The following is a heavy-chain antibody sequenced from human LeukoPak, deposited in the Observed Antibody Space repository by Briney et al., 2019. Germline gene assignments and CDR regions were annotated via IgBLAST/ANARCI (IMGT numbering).Heavy chain of an antibody. Sequence: SVKVSCKASGGTFSSYAISWVRQAPGQGLEWIGRIIPILGIANYAQKFQGRVTITADKSTSTAYMELSSLRSEDTAVYYCVLGYCSSTSCYKLNYYYGMDVWGQGTTVTVSS. CDR1: GGTFSSYA. D-gene: IGHD2-2*02. CDR2: IIPILGIA. V-gene: IGHV1-69*04. J-gene: IGHJ6*02. CDR3: VLGYCSSTSCYKLNYYYGMDV.